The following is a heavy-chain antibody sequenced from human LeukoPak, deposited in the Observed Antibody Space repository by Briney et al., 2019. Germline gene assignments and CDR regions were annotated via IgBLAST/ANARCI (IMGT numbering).Heavy chain of an antibody. Sequence: ASVKVSCKASGYTFTSYAMHWVRQAPGQRLEWMGWINAGNGNTKYSQKFQGRVTITRDTSASTAYMELSSLRSEDTAVYYCARGAIIVVVPAGLFDPWGQGTLVTVSS. CDR1: GYTFTSYA. J-gene: IGHJ5*02. CDR3: ARGAIIVVVPAGLFDP. D-gene: IGHD2-2*01. CDR2: INAGNGNT. V-gene: IGHV1-3*01.